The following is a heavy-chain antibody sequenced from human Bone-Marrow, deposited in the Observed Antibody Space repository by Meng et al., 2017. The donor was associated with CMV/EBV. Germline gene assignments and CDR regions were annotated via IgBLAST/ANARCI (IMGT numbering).Heavy chain of an antibody. CDR1: GFTFSSYE. CDR2: ISSSGSTI. CDR3: ARESYYGGNPSQDL. J-gene: IGHJ5*02. Sequence: GESLKISCAASGFTFSSYEMNWVRQAPGKGLEWVSYISSSGSTIYYADSVKGRFTISRDNAKNSLYLQMNSLRAEDTAVYYCARESYYGGNPSQDLWGQGTLVTSPQ. D-gene: IGHD4-23*01. V-gene: IGHV3-48*03.